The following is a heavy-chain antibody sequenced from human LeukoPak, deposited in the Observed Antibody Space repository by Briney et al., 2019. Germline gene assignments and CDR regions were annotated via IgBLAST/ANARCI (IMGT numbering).Heavy chain of an antibody. D-gene: IGHD5-24*01. CDR2: IGTAGDT. CDR1: GFTFSSYD. CDR3: ARVWVEMANNRLYYYMDV. J-gene: IGHJ6*03. V-gene: IGHV3-13*01. Sequence: PGGSLRLSCAASGFTFSSYDMHWVRQATGKGLEWVSAIGTAGDTYYPGSVKGRFTISRENAKNSLYLQMNSLRAGDTAVYYCARVWVEMANNRLYYYMDVWGKGTTVTVSS.